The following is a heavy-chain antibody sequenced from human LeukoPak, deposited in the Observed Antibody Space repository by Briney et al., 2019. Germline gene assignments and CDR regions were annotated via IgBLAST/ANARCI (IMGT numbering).Heavy chain of an antibody. J-gene: IGHJ4*02. D-gene: IGHD3-16*01. CDR3: ARATGG. Sequence: GGSLRLSCAASVFTLSSYGMQWVRQARGKGLEWVAVIWYDGSNKYYADSVKGRFTISRDNSKNTLYLQMNSLRAEDTAVYYCARATGGWGQGTLVTVSS. CDR2: IWYDGSNK. CDR1: VFTLSSYG. V-gene: IGHV3-33*01.